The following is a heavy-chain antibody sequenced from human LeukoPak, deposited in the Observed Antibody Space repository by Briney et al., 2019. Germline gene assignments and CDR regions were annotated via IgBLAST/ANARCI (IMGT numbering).Heavy chain of an antibody. J-gene: IGHJ2*01. CDR2: IYYSGST. D-gene: IGHD6-13*01. CDR3: ARVYYSSSYDYWYFDL. V-gene: IGHV4-59*01. CDR1: GGSIRSYY. Sequence: PSETLSLTCTVSGGSIRSYYWSWIRQPPGKGLEWIGYIYYSGSTNYNPSLKSRVTISVDTSKNQFSLKLSSVTAADTAVDYWARVYYSSSYDYWYFDLWGRGTLVTVSS.